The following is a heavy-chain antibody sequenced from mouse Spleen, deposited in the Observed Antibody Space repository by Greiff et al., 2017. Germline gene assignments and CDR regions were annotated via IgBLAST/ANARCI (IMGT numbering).Heavy chain of an antibody. J-gene: IGHJ3*01. CDR2: IDPENGDT. CDR1: GFNIKDDY. CDR3: TTPPFYGSKTWFAY. V-gene: IGHV14-4*01. D-gene: IGHD1-1*01. Sequence: DVQLVESGAELVRPGASVKLSCTASGFNIKDDYMHWVKQRPEQGLEWIGWIDPENGDTEYASKFQGKATITADTSSNTAYLQLSSLTSEDTAVYYCTTPPFYGSKTWFAYWGQGTLVTVSA.